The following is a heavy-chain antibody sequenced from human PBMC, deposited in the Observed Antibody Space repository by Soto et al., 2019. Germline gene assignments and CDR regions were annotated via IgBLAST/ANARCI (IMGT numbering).Heavy chain of an antibody. Sequence: QVQLVESGGGVVQPGRSLRLPCAASGFTFSSYGIHWVRQAPGKGLEWVALISYDGTDKYYADSVKGRFTISRDNSKNTLYLQMSSLGPEDTAVYYCVKERYAQLWLEDYGMDVWGQGTTVTV. CDR2: ISYDGTDK. CDR1: GFTFSSYG. V-gene: IGHV3-30*18. J-gene: IGHJ6*02. D-gene: IGHD5-18*01. CDR3: VKERYAQLWLEDYGMDV.